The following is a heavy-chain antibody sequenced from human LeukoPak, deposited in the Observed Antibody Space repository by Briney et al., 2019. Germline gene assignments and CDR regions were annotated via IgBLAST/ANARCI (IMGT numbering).Heavy chain of an antibody. CDR2: IYDSGST. CDR1: GGSISGYY. CDR3: ARVVHYYDRSGYYYYMDV. J-gene: IGHJ6*03. D-gene: IGHD3-22*01. V-gene: IGHV4-59*12. Sequence: SETLSLTCTVSGGSISGYYWSWIRQPPGKGLEWIGYIYDSGSTNYNPSLKSRVTISVDTSKKQFSPKLSSVTAADTAVYYCARVVHYYDRSGYYYYMDVWGKGTTVTVSS.